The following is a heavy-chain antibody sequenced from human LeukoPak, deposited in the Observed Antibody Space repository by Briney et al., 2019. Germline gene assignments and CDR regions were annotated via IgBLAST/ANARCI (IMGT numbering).Heavy chain of an antibody. CDR3: ARGAGLLRYFDWLESFGWFDP. Sequence: GGSLRLSCAASGFIFNSYEMNWVRQAPGKGLEWVSYISSSGNTIYYADSVKGRFTISRDNAKNSLYLQMNSLRAEDTAVYYCARGAGLLRYFDWLESFGWFDPWGQGTLVTVSS. V-gene: IGHV3-48*03. CDR1: GFIFNSYE. J-gene: IGHJ5*02. CDR2: ISSSGNTI. D-gene: IGHD3-9*01.